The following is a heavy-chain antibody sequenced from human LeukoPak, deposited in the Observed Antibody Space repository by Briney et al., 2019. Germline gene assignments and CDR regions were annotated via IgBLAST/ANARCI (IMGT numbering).Heavy chain of an antibody. CDR3: ARVLGISYYYYYMDV. Sequence: SETLSLTCTVSGGSISSSSYYWGWIRQPPGKGLEWIGSIYYSGSTYYNPSLKSRVTISVDTSKNQFSLKLSSVTAADTAVYYCARVLGISYYYYYMDVWGKGTTVTVSS. D-gene: IGHD7-27*01. CDR2: IYYSGST. CDR1: GGSISSSSYY. V-gene: IGHV4-39*07. J-gene: IGHJ6*03.